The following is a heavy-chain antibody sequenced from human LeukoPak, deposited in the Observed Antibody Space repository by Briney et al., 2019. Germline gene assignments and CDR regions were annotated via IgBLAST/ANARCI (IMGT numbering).Heavy chain of an antibody. Sequence: KTSETLSLTCAVSGYSISSGYYWGWIRQPPGKGLEGIGSIYHSGSTYYNPSLKSRVTISVDTSKNQFSLKLSSVTAADTAVYYCARAAPARGSYYATCFDYWGQGTLVTVSS. CDR3: ARAAPARGSYYATCFDY. CDR2: IYHSGST. V-gene: IGHV4-38-2*01. D-gene: IGHD1-26*01. CDR1: GYSISSGYY. J-gene: IGHJ4*02.